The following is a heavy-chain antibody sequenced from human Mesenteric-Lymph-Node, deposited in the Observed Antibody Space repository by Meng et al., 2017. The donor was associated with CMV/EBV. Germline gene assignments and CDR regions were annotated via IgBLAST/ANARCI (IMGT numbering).Heavy chain of an antibody. CDR1: GYICTSYA. V-gene: IGHV1-3*01. CDR3: ARDSGVRHFDY. J-gene: IGHJ4*02. Sequence: SCKAAGYICTSYAMHWVRKAHGQRLEWMGWLNDGNGNTKYAQKFQGRVTITRDTSASTDYMELSSLRSEDTAVYYGARDSGVRHFDYWGQGTLVTVSS. D-gene: IGHD3-3*01. CDR2: LNDGNGNT.